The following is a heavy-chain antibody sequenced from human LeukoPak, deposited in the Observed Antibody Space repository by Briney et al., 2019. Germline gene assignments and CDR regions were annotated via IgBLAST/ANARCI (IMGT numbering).Heavy chain of an antibody. Sequence: GGSLRLSCAASGSSFNNAWMNWVRQAPGKGLEWVGRIKRKTDGGTTDYAAPVKGRFTISRDDTENTLYLQMNSLKTEDTAVYYCTTGRGYWGQGTLVTVSS. CDR2: IKRKTDGGTT. CDR1: GSSFNNAW. CDR3: TTGRGY. J-gene: IGHJ4*02. V-gene: IGHV3-15*07.